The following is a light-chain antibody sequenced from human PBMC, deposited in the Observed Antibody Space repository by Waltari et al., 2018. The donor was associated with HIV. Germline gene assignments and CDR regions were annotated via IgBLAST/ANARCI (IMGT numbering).Light chain of an antibody. V-gene: IGLV2-14*01. J-gene: IGLJ2*01. CDR2: EVS. Sequence: QSALTQPASVSGSPGQSITISCTGTSSDVGGYNYVSWYQQHPDKAPELLIYEVSSRPSGISSRFSGCKSTNTASLTISGLQAHDEADYYYSSYTSSSTLVFGGGTKLTV. CDR1: SSDVGGYNY. CDR3: SSYTSSSTLV.